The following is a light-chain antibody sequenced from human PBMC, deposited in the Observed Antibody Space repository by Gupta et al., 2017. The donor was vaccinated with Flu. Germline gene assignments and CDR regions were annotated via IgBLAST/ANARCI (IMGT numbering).Light chain of an antibody. CDR3: AAWDISHNTAL. Sequence: KSNNGGNRGPAWLQQHQRHPPKLLFHRNNNRPSGISGRFAASRSGNTASLTITVLQPDDATDYYCAAWDISHNTALIGGGTKLTVL. CDR1: SNNGGNRG. CDR2: RNN. V-gene: IGLV10-54*04. J-gene: IGLJ2*01.